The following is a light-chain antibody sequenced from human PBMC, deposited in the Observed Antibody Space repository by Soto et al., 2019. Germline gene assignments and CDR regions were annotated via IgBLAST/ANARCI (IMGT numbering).Light chain of an antibody. CDR1: QSVGSN. CDR3: QHYDSLPIT. V-gene: IGKV3-20*01. J-gene: IGKJ5*01. Sequence: EIVMTQSAATLSVSPGERATLSCRPSQSVGSNLAWYQQKPGQAPRLLIYGASSRATGIPDRFSGSGSGTDFTLTISRLEPEDFAVFYCQHYDSLPITFGQGTRLEIK. CDR2: GAS.